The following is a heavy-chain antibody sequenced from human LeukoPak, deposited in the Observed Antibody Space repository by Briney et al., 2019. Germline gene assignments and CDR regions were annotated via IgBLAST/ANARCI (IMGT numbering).Heavy chain of an antibody. Sequence: SETLSLTCGVYGGSFSDYYWSWIRQPPGKGLEWIGEINHSGSTNYNPSLKSRVTISVDTSKNQFSLKLSSVTAADTSIYYCARDIRFYYGSESINWFDPWGQGTLVTVSS. CDR2: INHSGST. J-gene: IGHJ5*02. V-gene: IGHV4-34*01. D-gene: IGHD3-10*01. CDR1: GGSFSDYY. CDR3: ARDIRFYYGSESINWFDP.